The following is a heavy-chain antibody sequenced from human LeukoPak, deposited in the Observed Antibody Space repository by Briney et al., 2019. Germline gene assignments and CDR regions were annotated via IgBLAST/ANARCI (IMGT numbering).Heavy chain of an antibody. CDR3: ARIRAGVPAANNWFDP. D-gene: IGHD2-2*01. Sequence: PVKVSCKASGGTFSSYAISWVRQAPGQGLEWMGRIIPILGIANYAQKFQGRVTITADKSTSTAYMELSSLRSEDTAVYYCARIRAGVPAANNWFDPWGQGTLVTVSS. V-gene: IGHV1-69*04. CDR1: GGTFSSYA. CDR2: IIPILGIA. J-gene: IGHJ5*02.